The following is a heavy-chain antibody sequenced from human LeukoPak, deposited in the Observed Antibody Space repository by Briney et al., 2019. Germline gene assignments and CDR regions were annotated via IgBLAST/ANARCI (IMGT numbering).Heavy chain of an antibody. CDR3: STDYFGSGRPGFGY. V-gene: IGHV3-15*07. D-gene: IGHD3-10*01. CDR2: IKSKTDGGTI. J-gene: IGHJ4*02. Sequence: GGSLRLSCAASGFTFSKAWMNWVRQAPGKGLEWVGRIKSKTDGGTIDHAAPVKGRFTISRDDSKNMMYLQMNSLKTEDTAVYYCSTDYFGSGRPGFGYWGQGSLVTVSS. CDR1: GFTFSKAW.